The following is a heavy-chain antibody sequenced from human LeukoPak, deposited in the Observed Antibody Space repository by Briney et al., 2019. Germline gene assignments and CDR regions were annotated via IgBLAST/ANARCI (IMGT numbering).Heavy chain of an antibody. V-gene: IGHV1-18*01. D-gene: IGHD2-2*01. CDR1: GYTFTSYG. Sequence: ASVKVSCKASGYTFTSYGISWVRQAPGQGLEWMGWISGYNGNTNYAQTLQGRVTMTTDTSTRTAYMELRSLKSDDTAVYYCAREEYCSSTSCYRFDPWGQGTLVTVSS. CDR2: ISGYNGNT. CDR3: AREEYCSSTSCYRFDP. J-gene: IGHJ5*02.